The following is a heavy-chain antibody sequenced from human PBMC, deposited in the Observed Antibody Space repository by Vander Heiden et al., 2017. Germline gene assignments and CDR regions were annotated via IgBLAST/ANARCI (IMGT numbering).Heavy chain of an antibody. V-gene: IGHV3-21*01. CDR3: ARYLGELLFGPPDY. CDR2: ISGSSGFI. J-gene: IGHJ4*02. Sequence: EVQLVESGGGLVKAGGSLNLSCAASGFAFGLSSMNWVRQAPGRGLEWVSSISGSSGFIYYADSVKGRFTISRDNAKNSLYLQMNSLRAEDTAVYYCARYLGELLFGPPDYWGQGTLVTVSS. CDR1: GFAFGLSS. D-gene: IGHD3-10*01.